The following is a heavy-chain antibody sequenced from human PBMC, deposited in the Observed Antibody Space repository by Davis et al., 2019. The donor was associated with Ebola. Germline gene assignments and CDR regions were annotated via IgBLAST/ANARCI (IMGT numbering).Heavy chain of an antibody. CDR3: ARGRRYEGWFDP. D-gene: IGHD1-1*01. CDR2: INHSGST. CDR1: GGSFSDYF. J-gene: IGHJ5*02. Sequence: GSLRLSCAVYGGSFSDYFWSWIRQPPGKGLEWIGEINHSGSTNYNPSLKSRVTISVDTSKNQFSLKLSSVTAADTAVYYCARGRRYEGWFDPWGQGTLVTVSS. V-gene: IGHV4-34*01.